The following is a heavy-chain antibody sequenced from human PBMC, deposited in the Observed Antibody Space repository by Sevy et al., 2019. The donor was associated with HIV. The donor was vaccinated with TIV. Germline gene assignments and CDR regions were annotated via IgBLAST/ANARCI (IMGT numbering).Heavy chain of an antibody. V-gene: IGHV3-15*01. J-gene: IGHJ4*02. CDR1: GFTFSNAW. CDR3: TAESSSSGGSFDY. Sequence: GGSLRLSCAASGFTFSNAWMSWVRQAPGKGLEWVGRIKSKTDGGTTDYAAPVKGRFTISRDDSKNTLYLQMNSLKTEDTAVYYYTAESSSSGGSFDYWGQGTLVTVSS. CDR2: IKSKTDGGTT. D-gene: IGHD6-6*01.